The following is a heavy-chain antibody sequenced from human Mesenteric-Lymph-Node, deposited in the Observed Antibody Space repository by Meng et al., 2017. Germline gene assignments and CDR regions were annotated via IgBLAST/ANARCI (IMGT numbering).Heavy chain of an antibody. CDR3: ACSRTFDY. D-gene: IGHD6-13*01. CDR1: GFTFISYW. Sequence: EVQLVSSGGGLVQPGGVLRLSSAASGFTFISYWLNWVRQDPGKGLVWVSRINSDGRSTSYEDSVEDRLTNSRDNAKNTLYLQMNSLRAEDTTIYYCACSRTFDYWGQGTLVTVSS. CDR2: INSDGRST. V-gene: IGHV3-74*01. J-gene: IGHJ4*02.